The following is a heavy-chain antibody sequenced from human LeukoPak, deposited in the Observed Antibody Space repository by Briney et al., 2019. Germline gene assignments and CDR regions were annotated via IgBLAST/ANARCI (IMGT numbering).Heavy chain of an antibody. Sequence: GGSLRLSCAASGFTFSSYAMHWVRQAPGKGLEWVAVISYDGSNKYYADSVKGRFAISRDNSKNTLYLQMNSLRAEDTAVYYCAREGDCSSTSCSPFDYWGQGTLVTVSS. CDR2: ISYDGSNK. CDR1: GFTFSSYA. V-gene: IGHV3-30*09. CDR3: AREGDCSSTSCSPFDY. J-gene: IGHJ4*02. D-gene: IGHD2-2*01.